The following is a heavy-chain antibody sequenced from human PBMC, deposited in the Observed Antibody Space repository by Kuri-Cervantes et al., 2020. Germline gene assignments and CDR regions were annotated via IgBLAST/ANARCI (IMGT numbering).Heavy chain of an antibody. CDR1: GDTFTNYG. Sequence: ASVKVSCKASGDTFTNYGISWVRQAPGQGLEWMGWISVDNGNRNYAQKFQGRITMTTATSTRTAYMEMRSLRSDDTAVYYCTREIDIWGQGTLVTVSS. J-gene: IGHJ4*02. CDR2: ISVDNGNR. CDR3: TREIDI. V-gene: IGHV1-18*01. D-gene: IGHD3-9*01.